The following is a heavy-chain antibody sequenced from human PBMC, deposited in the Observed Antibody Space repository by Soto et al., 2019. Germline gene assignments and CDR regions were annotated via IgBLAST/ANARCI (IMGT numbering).Heavy chain of an antibody. Sequence: VQLMQSGAEVKNPGSSVKVSCKASGGTFSTSTFTWVRQAPGQGLEWMEGTIPILDVAEYAQDFQGRVTITADKATSTAYMELTSLTSKDTAVYYCARDSPIGSTYSGYGAIDSWGQGTLVTVSS. CDR2: TIPILDVA. V-gene: IGHV1-69*08. CDR1: GGTFSTST. D-gene: IGHD5-12*01. CDR3: ARDSPIGSTYSGYGAIDS. J-gene: IGHJ4*02.